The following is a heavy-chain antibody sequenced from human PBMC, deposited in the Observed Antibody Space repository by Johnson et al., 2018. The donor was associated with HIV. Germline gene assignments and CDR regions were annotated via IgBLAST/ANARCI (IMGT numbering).Heavy chain of an antibody. Sequence: VQLVESGGGVVQPGRSLRLSCAASGFTVSSNYMSWVRQAPGKGLEWVSVIYSGGSTYYADSVKGRFTISSDNSKNTLYLQMKSRRAEDTAVYYCAREGVGGWEDAFDIWGQGTMVIVSS. J-gene: IGHJ3*02. CDR2: IYSGGST. D-gene: IGHD6-19*01. CDR1: GFTVSSNY. CDR3: AREGVGGWEDAFDI. V-gene: IGHV3-66*01.